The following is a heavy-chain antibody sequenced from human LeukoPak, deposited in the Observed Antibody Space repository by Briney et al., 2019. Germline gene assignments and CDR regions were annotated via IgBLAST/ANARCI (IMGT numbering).Heavy chain of an antibody. Sequence: SETLSLTCTVSGGSISSSSYYWGWIRHPPGKGLEWIGSIYYSGSTYYNPSLKSRVTISVDTSKNQFSLKLSSVTAADTAVYYCASPKYYYDSSGYYDTWFDPWGQGTLVTVSS. V-gene: IGHV4-39*01. CDR1: GGSISSSSYY. J-gene: IGHJ5*02. CDR2: IYYSGST. D-gene: IGHD3-22*01. CDR3: ASPKYYYDSSGYYDTWFDP.